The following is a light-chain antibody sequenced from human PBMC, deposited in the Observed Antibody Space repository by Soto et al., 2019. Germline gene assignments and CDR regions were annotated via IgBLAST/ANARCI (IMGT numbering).Light chain of an antibody. CDR3: QQYGSSPLT. CDR2: GIS. Sequence: EIVLTQSPGTLSLAPGERATRSCRASQSVSSSYLAWYQQKPGQAPRLLIFGISSRATGIPDRFSGSGSGTDFTLTISRLEPEDFAVYYCQQYGSSPLTFGGGTKVDI. J-gene: IGKJ4*01. V-gene: IGKV3-20*01. CDR1: QSVSSSY.